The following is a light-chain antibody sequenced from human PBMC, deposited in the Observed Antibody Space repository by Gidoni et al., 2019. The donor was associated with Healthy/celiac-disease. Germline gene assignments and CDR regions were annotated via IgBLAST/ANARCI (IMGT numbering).Light chain of an antibody. CDR3: QQSYSNPRT. CDR2: AAS. CDR1: QSISSY. V-gene: IGKV1-39*01. Sequence: DIQMIQSPSSLSASVGGRVTITCPASQSISSYLNWYQQKPGKAPKLLIYAASSLQSGVPSRFSGSGSGTDFTLTISSLQPEDFATYYCQQSYSNPRTFGQGTKVEIK. J-gene: IGKJ1*01.